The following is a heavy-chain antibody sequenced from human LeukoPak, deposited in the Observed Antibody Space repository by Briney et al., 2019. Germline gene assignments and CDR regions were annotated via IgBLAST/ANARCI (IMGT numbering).Heavy chain of an antibody. J-gene: IGHJ4*02. CDR1: GFTFSSYS. CDR3: ARDASSNFDY. V-gene: IGHV3-48*04. D-gene: IGHD6-13*01. Sequence: HAGGSLRLSGAASGFTFSSYSMNWVRQAPGKGLEWVSYISSSSRTIYYADSVKGRFTISRDNAKNSLYLQMNSLRAEDTAVYYCARDASSNFDYWGQGTLVTVSS. CDR2: ISSSSRTI.